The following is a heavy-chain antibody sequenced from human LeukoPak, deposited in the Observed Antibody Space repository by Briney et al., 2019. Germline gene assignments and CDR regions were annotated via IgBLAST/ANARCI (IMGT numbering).Heavy chain of an antibody. CDR3: ARAAVPAASDKYYFDY. J-gene: IGHJ4*02. CDR1: GGTFSSYA. Sequence: SVKVSCKASGGTFSSYAISWVRQAPGQGLEWMGGIIPIFGTANYAQKFQGRVTITADESTSTAYMELSSLRSEDTAVYYCARAAVPAASDKYYFDYWGRGTLVTVSS. D-gene: IGHD2-2*01. V-gene: IGHV1-69*13. CDR2: IIPIFGTA.